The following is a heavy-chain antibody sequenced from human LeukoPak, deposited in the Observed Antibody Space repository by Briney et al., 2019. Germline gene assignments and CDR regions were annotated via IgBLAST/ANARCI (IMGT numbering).Heavy chain of an antibody. J-gene: IGHJ4*02. Sequence: SETLSLTCTVSGGSISSYYWSRIRQPPGKGLEWIGYIYYSGSTNYNPSLKSRVTISVDTSKNQFSLKLSSVTAADTAVYYCARRRYCSSTSCYTGIYFDYWGQGTLVTVSS. CDR2: IYYSGST. V-gene: IGHV4-59*01. D-gene: IGHD2-2*02. CDR1: GGSISSYY. CDR3: ARRRYCSSTSCYTGIYFDY.